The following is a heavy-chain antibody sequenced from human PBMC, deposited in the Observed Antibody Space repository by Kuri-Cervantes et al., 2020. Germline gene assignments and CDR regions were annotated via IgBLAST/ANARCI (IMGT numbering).Heavy chain of an antibody. J-gene: IGHJ4*02. D-gene: IGHD3-10*01. CDR3: ARADGGRGGYYFDY. CDR2: IYYSGST. Sequence: SETLSLTCTVSGGSISSYYWSWIRQPPAKGLEWIGYIYYSGSTNYNPSLKSRVTISVDTSNNQFSLKLSSVTAADTAVYYCARADGGRGGYYFDYWGQGTLVTVSS. V-gene: IGHV4-59*13. CDR1: GGSISSYY.